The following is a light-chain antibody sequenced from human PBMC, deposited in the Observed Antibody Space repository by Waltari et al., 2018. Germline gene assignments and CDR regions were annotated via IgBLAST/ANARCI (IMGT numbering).Light chain of an antibody. J-gene: IGKJ4*01. CDR3: QQYYTTPLT. V-gene: IGKV4-1*01. CDR2: WAS. Sequence: DIVMTQSPDSLAVSLGERATINCKSSQSVLYSSNNRNYLTWYQQNPGQPPKLLIYWASIRASGGPDRFRGGGAGTDFTLTISSLQAEDVAVYYCQQYYTTPLTFGGGTKVEIK. CDR1: QSVLYSSNNRNY.